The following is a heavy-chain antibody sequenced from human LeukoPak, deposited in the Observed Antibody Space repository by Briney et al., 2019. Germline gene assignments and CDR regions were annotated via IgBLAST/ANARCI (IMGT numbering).Heavy chain of an antibody. D-gene: IGHD4-17*01. J-gene: IGHJ3*02. CDR1: GYTFTDYY. V-gene: IGHV1-2*02. CDR2: INPNSGGT. CDR3: ARVSRTTVTTHDAFDI. Sequence: GASVKVSCKASGYTFTDYYMHWVRQAPGQGLEGMGWINPNSGGTNYAQKFQGSVTMTRDTSISTAYMELSRLRSDDTAVYYCARVSRTTVTTHDAFDIWGQGTMVTVSS.